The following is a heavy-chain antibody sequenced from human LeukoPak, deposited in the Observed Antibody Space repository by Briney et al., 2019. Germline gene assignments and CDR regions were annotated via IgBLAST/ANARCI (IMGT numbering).Heavy chain of an antibody. CDR2: ISGSGGST. D-gene: IGHD2-2*01. V-gene: IGHV3-23*01. J-gene: IGHJ4*02. CDR1: GFTFSDYS. Sequence: GGSLRLSCAASGFTFSDYSMSWIRQAPGKGLEWVSAISGSGGSTYYADSVKGRFTISRDNSKNTLYLQMNSLRAEDTAVYYCAKVHPGDIVVVPADPVDYWGQGTLVTVSS. CDR3: AKVHPGDIVVVPADPVDY.